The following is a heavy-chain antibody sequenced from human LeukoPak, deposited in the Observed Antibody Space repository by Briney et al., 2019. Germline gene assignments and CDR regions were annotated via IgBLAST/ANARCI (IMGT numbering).Heavy chain of an antibody. D-gene: IGHD3-22*01. CDR3: ARIEYYDSSGYSPQRYFQH. J-gene: IGHJ1*01. CDR1: GYTFTSYD. CDR2: MNPNSGNT. Sequence: ASVKVSCKASGYTFTSYDINWVRQATGQGLEWMGWMNPNSGNTGYAQKFQGRVTITRNTSISTAYMELSSLRSEDTAVYYCARIEYYDSSGYSPQRYFQHWGQGTLVTVSS. V-gene: IGHV1-8*03.